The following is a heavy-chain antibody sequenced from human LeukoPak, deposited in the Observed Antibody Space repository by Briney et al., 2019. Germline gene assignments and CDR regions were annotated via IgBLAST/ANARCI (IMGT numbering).Heavy chain of an antibody. Sequence: SETLSLTCTVSGGSISSYYWSWIRQPPGKGLEWIGSIYYSGSTYYNPSLKSRVTISVDASKNQFSLKLSSVTAADTAVYYCATTYYYDSSGYIEYFQHWGQGTLVTVSS. V-gene: IGHV4-59*05. CDR2: IYYSGST. J-gene: IGHJ1*01. CDR1: GGSISSYY. CDR3: ATTYYYDSSGYIEYFQH. D-gene: IGHD3-22*01.